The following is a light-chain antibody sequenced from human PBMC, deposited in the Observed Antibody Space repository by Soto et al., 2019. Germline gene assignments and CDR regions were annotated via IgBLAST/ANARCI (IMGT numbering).Light chain of an antibody. CDR1: QSVTIY. J-gene: IGKJ4*01. V-gene: IGKV3-11*01. CDR2: DAS. CDR3: QQRASWPFT. Sequence: EIVLTQSPATLSLSPGERATLSCRASQSVTIYLAWYQQKPGQAPRFLIYDASYRATGIPPRFSGSGSGTDFTLTISSLEPEDFGVYYCQQRASWPFTFGGGTKVEIK.